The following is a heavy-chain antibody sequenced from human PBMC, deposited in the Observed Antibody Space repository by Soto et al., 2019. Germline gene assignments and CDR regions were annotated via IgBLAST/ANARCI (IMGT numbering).Heavy chain of an antibody. CDR2: ISAYNGNT. V-gene: IGHV1-18*01. CDR1: GYTFTSYG. Sequence: ASVKVSCKASGYTFTSYGISWVRQAPGQGLEWMGWISAYNGNTNYAQKLQGRVTMTTDTSTSTAYMELRSLRSDDTAVYYCARDLHSGSYVSSWAFDIWGQGTMVTVSS. D-gene: IGHD1-26*01. J-gene: IGHJ3*02. CDR3: ARDLHSGSYVSSWAFDI.